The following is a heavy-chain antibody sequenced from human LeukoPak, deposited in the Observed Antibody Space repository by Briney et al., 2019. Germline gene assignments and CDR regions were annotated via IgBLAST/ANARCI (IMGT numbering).Heavy chain of an antibody. CDR2: IYYSGST. CDR1: GGSISSSSYY. D-gene: IGHD6-13*01. CDR3: ARTFIAAADYFDY. V-gene: IGHV4-39*07. Sequence: PSETLSLTRTVSGGSISSSSYYWGWIRQPPGKGLEWIGSIYYSGSTYYSPSLKGRVTISVDTSRNQFSLKLSSVTAADTAVYYCARTFIAAADYFDYWGQGTLVTVSS. J-gene: IGHJ4*02.